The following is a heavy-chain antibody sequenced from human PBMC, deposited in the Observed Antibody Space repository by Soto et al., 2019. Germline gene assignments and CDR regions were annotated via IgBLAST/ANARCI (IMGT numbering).Heavy chain of an antibody. CDR2: IYYSGST. CDR1: GGSISSSSYY. CDR3: ARHGDYVWGSYRFPLPFDY. J-gene: IGHJ4*02. V-gene: IGHV4-39*01. D-gene: IGHD3-16*02. Sequence: SETLSLTCTVPGGSISSSSYYWGWIRQPPGKGLEWIGSIYYSGSTYYNPSLKSRVTISVDTSKNQFSLKLSSVTAADTAVYYCARHGDYVWGSYRFPLPFDYWGQGTLVAVSS.